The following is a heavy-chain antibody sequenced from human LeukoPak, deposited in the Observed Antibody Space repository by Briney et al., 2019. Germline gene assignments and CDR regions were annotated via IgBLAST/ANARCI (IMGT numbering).Heavy chain of an antibody. V-gene: IGHV4-34*01. J-gene: IGHJ3*02. CDR2: INHSGST. CDR3: ARVLTYSSGYYSDAFDI. Sequence: PSETLSLTCAVYGGSFSGYYWSWIRQPPGKGLEWIGEINHSGSTNYNPSLKSRVTISVDTSKNQFSLKLSSVTAADTAVYYCARVLTYSSGYYSDAFDIWGQGTMVTVSS. D-gene: IGHD3-22*01. CDR1: GGSFSGYY.